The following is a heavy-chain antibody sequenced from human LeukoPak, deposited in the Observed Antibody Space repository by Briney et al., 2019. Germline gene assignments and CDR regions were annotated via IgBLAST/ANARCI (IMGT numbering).Heavy chain of an antibody. J-gene: IGHJ4*02. D-gene: IGHD3-10*01. CDR3: ARDKAVWFGEYVGSYYFDY. CDR1: GFTFSDYY. Sequence: GGSLRLSCSASGFTFSDYYMSWIRQAPGRGLEWVSYISSSSSYTDYADSVKGRFTISRDNAKNSLYLQMNSLRAEETAVYYCARDKAVWFGEYVGSYYFDYWGQGTLVTVSS. CDR2: ISSSSSYT. V-gene: IGHV3-11*06.